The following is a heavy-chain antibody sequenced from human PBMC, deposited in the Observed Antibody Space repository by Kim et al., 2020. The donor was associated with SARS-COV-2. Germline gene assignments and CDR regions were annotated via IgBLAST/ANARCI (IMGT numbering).Heavy chain of an antibody. Sequence: SETLSLTCTVSGGSISSYYWSWIRQPPGKGLEWIGYIYYSGSTNYNPSLKSRVTISVDTSKNQFSLKLSSVTAADTAVYYCARSRDYVAQWGENDYWGQGTLVTVSS. V-gene: IGHV4-59*01. CDR1: GGSISSYY. J-gene: IGHJ4*02. D-gene: IGHD4-17*01. CDR3: ARSRDYVAQWGENDY. CDR2: IYYSGST.